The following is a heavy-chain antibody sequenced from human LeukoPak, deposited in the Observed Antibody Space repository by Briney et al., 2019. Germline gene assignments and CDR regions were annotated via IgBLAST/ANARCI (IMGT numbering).Heavy chain of an antibody. J-gene: IGHJ4*02. CDR3: ARDFFPIVDSSWYEIGY. Sequence: LSLTCTVSGGSISSGSYYWSWVRQTPGKGLEWVTLISYDGYDKSYADSVRGRFTISRDNSKNTLYLQMDSLRSEDTAVYYCARDFFPIVDSSWYEIGYWGQGTLVTVSS. D-gene: IGHD6-13*01. CDR2: ISYDGYDK. CDR1: GGSISSGSYY. V-gene: IGHV3-30-3*01.